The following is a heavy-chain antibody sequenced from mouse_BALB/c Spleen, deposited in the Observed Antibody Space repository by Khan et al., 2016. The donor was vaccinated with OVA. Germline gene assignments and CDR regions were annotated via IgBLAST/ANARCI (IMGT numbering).Heavy chain of an antibody. V-gene: IGHV3-2*02. CDR1: GYSITSGYA. J-gene: IGHJ2*01. CDR3: ARRNYYGYYFDY. Sequence: VQLKQSGPGLVKPSQSLSLTCTVTGYSITSGYAWNWIRQFPGNKLEWMGYISYSGVTSYTPSLKSRISITRDTSKNQSFLQLNSVTTEDTATDYCARRNYYGYYFDYWGQGTTLTVSS. D-gene: IGHD1-1*01. CDR2: ISYSGVT.